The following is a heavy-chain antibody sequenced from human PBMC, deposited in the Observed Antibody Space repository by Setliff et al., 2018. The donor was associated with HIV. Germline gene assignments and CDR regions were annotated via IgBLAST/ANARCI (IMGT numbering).Heavy chain of an antibody. CDR3: AHRGTGGYSFDY. CDR1: GFSLKSRGVG. D-gene: IGHD7-27*01. CDR2: IYWDDDK. J-gene: IGHJ4*02. V-gene: IGHV2-5*02. Sequence: SGPTLVNPTQTLTLTCTFSGFSLKSRGVGVGWIRQPPGKALEWLALIYWDDDKHYSPSLKSRLTITKDTAKNLVVLTMTNMDPVDTATYYCAHRGTGGYSFDYWGQGTLVTVSS.